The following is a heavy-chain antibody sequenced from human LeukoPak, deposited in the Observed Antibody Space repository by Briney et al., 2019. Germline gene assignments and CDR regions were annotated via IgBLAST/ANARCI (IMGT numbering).Heavy chain of an antibody. J-gene: IGHJ6*03. CDR3: TRDSTIFGVANPYYYYYYMDV. Sequence: GGSLRLSCTASGFTFGDYAMSWFRQAPGKGLEWVGFIRSKAYGGTTEYAASVKGRFTISRDDSKSIAYLQMNSLKTEDTAVYYCTRDSTIFGVANPYYYYYYMDVWGKGTTVTVSS. CDR1: GFTFGDYA. V-gene: IGHV3-49*03. D-gene: IGHD3-3*01. CDR2: IRSKAYGGTT.